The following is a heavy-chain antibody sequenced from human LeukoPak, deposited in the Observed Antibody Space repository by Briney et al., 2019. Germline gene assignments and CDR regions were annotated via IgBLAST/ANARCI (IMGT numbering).Heavy chain of an antibody. D-gene: IGHD3-22*01. CDR2: IRSKAYGGTT. V-gene: IGHV3-49*04. Sequence: GGSLRLPCAASGFTFGDYAMSWVRQAPGKGLEWVGFIRSKAYGGTTEYAASVKGRFTISRDDSKSIAYLQMNSLKTEDTAVYYCTRDREGYYYDSSGLGYWGQGTLVTVSS. J-gene: IGHJ4*02. CDR3: TRDREGYYYDSSGLGY. CDR1: GFTFGDYA.